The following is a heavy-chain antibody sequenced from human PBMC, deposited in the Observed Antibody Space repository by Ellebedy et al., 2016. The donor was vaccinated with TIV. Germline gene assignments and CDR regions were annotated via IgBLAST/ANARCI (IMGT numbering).Heavy chain of an antibody. CDR1: GDTFNSDV. Sequence: AASVKVSCKASGDTFNSDVISWVRQAPGQGLEWIGWISVSDYNTNYAQKFQGRVTMTTDTSSYTDYMERRSLRSDDTAVYNCARDHVGGDVWGQGTTVIVSS. CDR3: ARDHVGGDV. D-gene: IGHD3-3*01. V-gene: IGHV1-18*01. J-gene: IGHJ6*02. CDR2: ISVSDYNT.